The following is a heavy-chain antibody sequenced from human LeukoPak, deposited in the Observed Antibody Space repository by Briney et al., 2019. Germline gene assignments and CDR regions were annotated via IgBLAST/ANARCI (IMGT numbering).Heavy chain of an antibody. J-gene: IGHJ4*02. CDR1: GFTFSSYA. D-gene: IGHD3-10*01. CDR2: ISGSGGNT. CDR3: AKGTMGRGFGY. V-gene: IGHV3-23*01. Sequence: GGSLRLSCAASGFTFSSYAMNWVRQAPGKGLEWVSAISGSGGNTYYADSVKGRFTISRDNSKNTLYLQMNSLRAEDTAVYYCAKGTMGRGFGYWGQGTLVTVSS.